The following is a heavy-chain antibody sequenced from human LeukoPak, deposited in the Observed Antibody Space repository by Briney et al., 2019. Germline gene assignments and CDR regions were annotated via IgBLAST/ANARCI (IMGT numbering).Heavy chain of an antibody. V-gene: IGHV3-7*01. CDR1: GFTFSSYW. J-gene: IGHJ6*03. CDR2: IKEDGSEK. Sequence: GGSLRLSCAASGFTFSSYWISWVRQAPGKGLEWVANIKEDGSEKYYVDSVKGRFTISRDNAKNSLYLQMNSLRAEDTAVYYCARARVTTGYYYSYYYMDVWGKGTTVTVSS. D-gene: IGHD4-11*01. CDR3: ARARVTTGYYYSYYYMDV.